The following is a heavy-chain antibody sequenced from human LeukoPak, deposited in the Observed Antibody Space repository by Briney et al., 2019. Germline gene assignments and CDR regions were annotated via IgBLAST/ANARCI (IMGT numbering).Heavy chain of an antibody. D-gene: IGHD6-19*01. Sequence: QPGGSLRLSCAASGFTFSSYSMNWVRQAPGKGLEWVSSISSSSTIYYADSVKGRFTISRDNAKNSLYLQMNSLRAEDTAVYYCARVQGLYFDYWGQGTLVTVSS. CDR2: ISSSSTI. V-gene: IGHV3-48*01. CDR1: GFTFSSYS. J-gene: IGHJ4*02. CDR3: ARVQGLYFDY.